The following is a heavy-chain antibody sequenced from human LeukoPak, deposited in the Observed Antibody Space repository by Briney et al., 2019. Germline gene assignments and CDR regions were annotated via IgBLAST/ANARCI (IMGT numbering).Heavy chain of an antibody. V-gene: IGHV1-8*01. CDR2: MSPNIDNT. J-gene: IGHJ4*02. D-gene: IGHD4-23*01. CDR1: GYSFTSYD. Sequence: GASVKVSCKASGYSFTSYDINWVRQATGQGLEWMGWMSPNIDNTGYAQKFQGRVTMTRNTSISTAYMELTSLRSEDTAVYYCAWARRWYFYYCGQGTLVTVSS. CDR3: AWARRWYFYY.